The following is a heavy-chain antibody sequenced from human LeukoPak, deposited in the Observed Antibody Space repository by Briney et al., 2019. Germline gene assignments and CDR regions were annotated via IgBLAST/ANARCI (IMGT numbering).Heavy chain of an antibody. D-gene: IGHD2-2*02. CDR1: GGSISSGGYF. J-gene: IGHJ4*02. V-gene: IGHV4-30-2*01. CDR2: IYHSGST. CDR3: ARETGCCSSTSCYIPDY. Sequence: SETLSLTCAVSGGSISSGGYFWSWIRQPPGKGLEWIGYIYHSGSTYYNPSLKSRVTTSVDRSKNQFSLKLSSVTAADTAVYYCARETGCCSSTSCYIPDYWGQGTLVTVSS.